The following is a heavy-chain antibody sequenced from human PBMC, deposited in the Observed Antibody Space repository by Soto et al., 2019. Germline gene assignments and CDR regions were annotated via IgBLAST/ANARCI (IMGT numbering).Heavy chain of an antibody. CDR3: AKDRKAVGSYFDN. CDR2: ITASGGGT. D-gene: IGHD6-19*01. J-gene: IGHJ4*02. CDR1: GFTFSSHA. V-gene: IGHV3-23*01. Sequence: EVQILESGGTLVHPGGSLRLSCAASGFTFSSHAMSWVRQAPGKGLEWVSGITASGGGTYYADSVKGRFTISRDNSKNILFLQMNSLRGEDTAQYYCAKDRKAVGSYFDNWGQGTLVIVSS.